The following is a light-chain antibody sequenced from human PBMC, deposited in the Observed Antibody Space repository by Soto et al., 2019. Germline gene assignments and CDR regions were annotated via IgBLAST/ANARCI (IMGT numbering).Light chain of an antibody. CDR1: QSVSSN. CDR2: GAS. V-gene: IGKV3-15*01. Sequence: EIVMTQSPATLSVSPGERATLSCRASQSVSSNLAWSQQKPGQAPRLLIYGASTRATGIPARCSGGGSGTKFTLTISSLQSEDFAVFYCQQYNNWPGYTFGQGTKLEIK. CDR3: QQYNNWPGYT. J-gene: IGKJ2*01.